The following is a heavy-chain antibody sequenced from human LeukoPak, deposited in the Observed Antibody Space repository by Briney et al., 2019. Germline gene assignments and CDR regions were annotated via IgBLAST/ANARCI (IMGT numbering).Heavy chain of an antibody. Sequence: GGSLRLSCAASGFTLSSYAMTWVRPAPGKGLEWVTGISGSGDDTYYADSVKGRFTVSRDNSKNTLYLQMNSLRVEDTAVYYCAKGDASPVHLLTGHWGQGTLVTVSS. CDR3: AKGDASPVHLLTGH. CDR1: GFTLSSYA. V-gene: IGHV3-23*01. CDR2: ISGSGDDT. D-gene: IGHD3-9*01. J-gene: IGHJ4*02.